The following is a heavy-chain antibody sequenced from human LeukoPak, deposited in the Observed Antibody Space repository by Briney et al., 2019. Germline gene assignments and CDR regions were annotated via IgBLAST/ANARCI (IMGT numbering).Heavy chain of an antibody. CDR2: VYYSGTT. D-gene: IGHD6-19*01. Sequence: PSETPSLTCSVSGGSISLSYYYWGWIRQPPGKALEWIGSVYYSGTTSYNPSLKSRVTISVDMSKNHFSLRLSSVTAADTAMYYCARGTLYSGWSYYFDYWGQGSQVTVSS. CDR1: GGSISLSYYY. J-gene: IGHJ4*02. V-gene: IGHV4-39*07. CDR3: ARGTLYSGWSYYFDY.